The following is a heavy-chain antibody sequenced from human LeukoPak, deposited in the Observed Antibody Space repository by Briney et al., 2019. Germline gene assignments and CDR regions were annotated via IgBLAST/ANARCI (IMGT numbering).Heavy chain of an antibody. D-gene: IGHD1-26*01. J-gene: IGHJ4*02. CDR3: ARGGGELRLFDY. CDR2: ISYDGSNK. V-gene: IGHV3-30-3*01. Sequence: GGSLRLSCAASGFTFSSYAMHWVRQAPGKGLERVAVISYDGSNKNYADSVKGRFTISRDNSKNTLYLQMNSLRAEDTAGYYRARGGGELRLFDYWGQGTLVTVSS. CDR1: GFTFSSYA.